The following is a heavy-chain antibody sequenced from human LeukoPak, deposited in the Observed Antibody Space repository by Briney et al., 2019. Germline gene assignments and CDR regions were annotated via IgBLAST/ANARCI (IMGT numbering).Heavy chain of an antibody. J-gene: IGHJ4*02. CDR1: GFTFSDFY. V-gene: IGHV3-11*06. CDR3: ARMSVRELLSHFDY. CDR2: ISSSSSYT. D-gene: IGHD1-26*01. Sequence: GGSLRLSCAASGFTFSDFYMTWIRQAPGKGLQWVSYISSSSSYTNYAGSVKGRFTISRDNANNSLYLQMNSLRAEDTAVYYCARMSVRELLSHFDYWGQGPLVTVSS.